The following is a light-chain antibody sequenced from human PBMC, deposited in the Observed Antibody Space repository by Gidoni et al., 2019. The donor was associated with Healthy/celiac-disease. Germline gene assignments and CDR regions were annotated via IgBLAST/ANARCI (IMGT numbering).Light chain of an antibody. CDR1: QSVSSN. J-gene: IGKJ5*01. V-gene: IGKV3-15*01. CDR3: QQYNNWPPIT. Sequence: EIVMTTSPATLSVSPGERATLSCRASQSVSSNLAWSQQTPGQSPRLLIYGASTSATGIPARFSGSGSGTEFTLTISSLQSEDFAVYYCQQYNNWPPITFGQGTRLEIK. CDR2: GAS.